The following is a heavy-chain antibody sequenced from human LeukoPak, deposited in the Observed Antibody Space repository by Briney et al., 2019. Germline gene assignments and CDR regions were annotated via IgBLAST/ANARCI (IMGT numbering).Heavy chain of an antibody. CDR1: GGSISSVDSY. Sequence: SQTLSLTCTVSGGSISSVDSYWNWIRQHPGKGLEWIGYIYYSGSTHYNPSLKSRVSISLDTSKNQFSLRLSSVTAADTAVYYCARQGRYYGSGSYYTDAFDIWGQGTMVTVSS. V-gene: IGHV4-31*03. J-gene: IGHJ3*02. CDR2: IYYSGST. CDR3: ARQGRYYGSGSYYTDAFDI. D-gene: IGHD3-10*01.